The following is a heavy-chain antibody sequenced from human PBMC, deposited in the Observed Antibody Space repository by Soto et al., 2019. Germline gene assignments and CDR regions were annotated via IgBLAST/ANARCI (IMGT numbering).Heavy chain of an antibody. V-gene: IGHV4-39*01. CDR3: ARPFALTGHYYYGMDV. J-gene: IGHJ6*02. CDR2: IYYSGST. CDR1: GGSISSSSYY. Sequence: PSETLSLTCTVSGGSISSSSYYWGWIRQPPGKGLEWIGSIYYSGSTYYNPSLKSRVTISVDTSKNQFSLKLSSVTAADTAVYYCARPFALTGHYYYGMDVWGQGTTVTVSS. D-gene: IGHD3-9*01.